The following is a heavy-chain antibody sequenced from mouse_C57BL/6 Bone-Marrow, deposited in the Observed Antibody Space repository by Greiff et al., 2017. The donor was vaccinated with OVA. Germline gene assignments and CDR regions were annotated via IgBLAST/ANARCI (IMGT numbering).Heavy chain of an antibody. Sequence: QVQLQQSGAELVMPGASVKLSCKASGYTFTSYWMHWVKQRPGQGLEWIGEIDPSDSYTNYNQKFKGKSTLTVDKSSSTAYMQLSSLTSEDSAVYYCARESDYYCRDYYSMDYWGQGTSVTVSS. D-gene: IGHD1-1*01. CDR3: ARESDYYCRDYYSMDY. CDR1: GYTFTSYW. CDR2: IDPSDSYT. V-gene: IGHV1-69*01. J-gene: IGHJ4*01.